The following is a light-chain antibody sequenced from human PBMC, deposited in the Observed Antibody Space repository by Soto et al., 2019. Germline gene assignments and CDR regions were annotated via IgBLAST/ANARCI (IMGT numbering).Light chain of an antibody. Sequence: TPMPRSPSAPSACACFRLTVTCLASQSIRIWLAWYQQKPGKAPKLLIYDGSSLESGVPSRFSGSGSGTEFTLTFSSLQPDDFATYYCQQYNSYSATFGRGTKVDIK. J-gene: IGKJ1*01. V-gene: IGKV1-5*01. CDR2: DGS. CDR1: QSIRIW. CDR3: QQYNSYSAT.